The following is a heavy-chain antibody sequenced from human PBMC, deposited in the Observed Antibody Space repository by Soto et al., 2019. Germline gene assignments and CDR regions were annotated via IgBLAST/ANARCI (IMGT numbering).Heavy chain of an antibody. CDR3: GRVIYGDYTYYFDY. J-gene: IGHJ4*02. D-gene: IGHD4-17*01. CDR1: GGSISSGGYY. Sequence: SETLSLTCTVSGGSISSGGYYWSWIRQHPGKGLEWIGYIYYSGITYYNPSLKSRVTISVDTSKNQFSLKLSSVTAADTSVYFCGRVIYGDYTYYFDYWGQGTLVTVSS. V-gene: IGHV4-31*03. CDR2: IYYSGIT.